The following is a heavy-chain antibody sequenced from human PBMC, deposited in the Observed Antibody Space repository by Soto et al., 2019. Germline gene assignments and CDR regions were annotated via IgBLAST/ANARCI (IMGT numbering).Heavy chain of an antibody. CDR1: GDSISSYY. J-gene: IGHJ4*02. CDR2: IYYSGNT. CDR3: ARDWSTWPRLMITFGDPFDY. V-gene: IGHV4-59*01. D-gene: IGHD3-16*01. Sequence: SETLSLTCTVSGDSISSYYWSWIRQPPGKGLEWIGYIYYSGNTDYNPSLKSRVTMSVDTSKNQFSLKLTSVTAADTAVYYCARDWSTWPRLMITFGDPFDYWGQGTLVTVSS.